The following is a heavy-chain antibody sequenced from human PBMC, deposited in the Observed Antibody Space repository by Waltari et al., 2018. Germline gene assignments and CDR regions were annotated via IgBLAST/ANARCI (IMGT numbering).Heavy chain of an antibody. CDR3: ASAMIVVVTSDPDAFDI. CDR1: GYSISSGYY. J-gene: IGHJ3*02. D-gene: IGHD3-22*01. Sequence: QVQLQESGPGLVKPSETLSLTCAVSGYSISSGYYWGWIRQPPGKGLEWIGSIYHSGRPDDDPSLKSRVTISVDTSKNQFSLKLSSVTAADTAVYYCASAMIVVVTSDPDAFDIWGQGTMVTVSS. V-gene: IGHV4-38-2*01. CDR2: IYHSGRP.